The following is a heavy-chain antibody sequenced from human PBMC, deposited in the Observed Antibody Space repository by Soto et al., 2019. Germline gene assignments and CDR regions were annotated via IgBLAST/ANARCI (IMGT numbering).Heavy chain of an antibody. D-gene: IGHD6-19*01. J-gene: IGHJ4*02. Sequence: QLQLQESGPGLVKPSETLSLTCTVSGGSISSSSYYWGWIRQPPGKGLEWIGSIYYSGSTYYNPSLKSRVTISVDTSKNQFSLKLSSVTAADTAVYYCARPEGSGYLIGYWGQGTLVTVSS. CDR1: GGSISSSSYY. CDR2: IYYSGST. V-gene: IGHV4-39*01. CDR3: ARPEGSGYLIGY.